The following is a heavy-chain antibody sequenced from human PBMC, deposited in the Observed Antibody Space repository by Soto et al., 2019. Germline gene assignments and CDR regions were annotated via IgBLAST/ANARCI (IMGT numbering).Heavy chain of an antibody. J-gene: IGHJ4*02. CDR3: ARETRWSGFFDY. CDR1: DGSISGFY. D-gene: IGHD3-10*01. Sequence: SETLALTFTVSDGSISGFYWSWIRQPPGKGLEWIAYIHHSGNTDYSPSLKSRVTISVDTSKNQFSLNLSSVTAADTAVYYCARETRWSGFFDYWGQGTVVTVSS. CDR2: IHHSGNT. V-gene: IGHV4-59*01.